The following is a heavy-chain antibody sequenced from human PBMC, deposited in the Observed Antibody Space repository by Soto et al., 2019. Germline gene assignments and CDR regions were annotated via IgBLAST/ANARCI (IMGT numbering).Heavy chain of an antibody. CDR1: GYTFSNYG. J-gene: IGHJ5*02. D-gene: IGHD2-2*01. CDR3: ARVVPGAEAWFGP. CDR2: ISLYSDGT. Sequence: ASVKVSCKTSGYTFSNYGITWVRQAPGQPLEWLGWISLYSDGTNYAQRFQGRVSMTTDTSTTTAYMELRSLRSDDTAVYYCARVVPGAEAWFGPWGQGTLVTVSS. V-gene: IGHV1-18*01.